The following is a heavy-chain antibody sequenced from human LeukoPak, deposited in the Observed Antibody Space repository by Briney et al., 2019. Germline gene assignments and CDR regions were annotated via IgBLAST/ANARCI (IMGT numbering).Heavy chain of an antibody. J-gene: IGHJ4*02. Sequence: ASVKVSCKASGYTFSDYAVHWVRQAPGQRDEWMGWIDAGNGDTRYSQKFQGRVTITRDTSASTAYIELRSLRSEDTAMYYCARGSTSDWPLDHWGQETLVTISS. CDR3: ARGSTSDWPLDH. CDR1: GYTFSDYA. D-gene: IGHD2-2*01. CDR2: IDAGNGDT. V-gene: IGHV1-3*01.